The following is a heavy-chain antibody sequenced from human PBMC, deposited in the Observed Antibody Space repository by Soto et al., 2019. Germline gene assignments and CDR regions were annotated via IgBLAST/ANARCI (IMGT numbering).Heavy chain of an antibody. J-gene: IGHJ4*02. CDR2: ISSSSSYI. CDR3: ARSYDSSAYFDY. CDR1: GFTFSSYS. D-gene: IGHD3-22*01. Sequence: EVQLVESGGGLVKPGGSLRLSSAASGFTFSSYSMNWVRQAPGKGLEWVSSISSSSSYIYYADSVKGRFTISRDNAKNSLYLQMNSLRTEDTAVYYCARSYDSSAYFDYWGQGTLVTVSS. V-gene: IGHV3-21*01.